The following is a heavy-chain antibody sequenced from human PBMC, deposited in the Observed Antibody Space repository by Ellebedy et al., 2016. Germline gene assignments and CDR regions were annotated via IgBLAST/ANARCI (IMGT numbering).Heavy chain of an antibody. CDR1: GFTLSSYG. CDR3: GKDIQEGGTSYGRVDS. J-gene: IGHJ4*02. Sequence: GESLKISCAASGFTLSSYGMYWVRQAPGKGLEWVAVIAYEDGKESYVDSVRGRFTISRDASKNTLFLQMNSLRLEDTAVYFCGKDIQEGGTSYGRVDSWGQGTLVTVSS. V-gene: IGHV3-30*18. CDR2: IAYEDGKE. D-gene: IGHD5-18*01.